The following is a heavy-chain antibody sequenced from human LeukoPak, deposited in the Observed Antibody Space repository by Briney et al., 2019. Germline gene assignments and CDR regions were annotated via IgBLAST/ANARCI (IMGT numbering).Heavy chain of an antibody. Sequence: PSETLSLTCTVSGGSISSYYWSWIRQPPGKGLEWIGYIYDSGSTNYNPSLKSRVTISVDTSKNQFSLKLSSVTAADTAVYYCASGNRYYDILTGDYYYNGMDVWGQGTTVTVSS. D-gene: IGHD3-9*01. CDR1: GGSISSYY. V-gene: IGHV4-59*01. J-gene: IGHJ6*02. CDR3: ASGNRYYDILTGDYYYNGMDV. CDR2: IYDSGST.